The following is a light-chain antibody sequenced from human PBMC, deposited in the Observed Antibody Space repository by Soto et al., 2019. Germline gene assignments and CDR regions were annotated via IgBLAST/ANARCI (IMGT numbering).Light chain of an antibody. CDR1: RSLSGY. Sequence: DIVLTQSPGTLSLSPGERASLSCRASRSLSGYLAWYQQRPGQAPRLLIYTTSNRATDIPDRFSGSGSGTDFTLTISRLEPEDFAVYYCQQYGSSPWTFGQGTKVEIK. V-gene: IGKV3-20*01. J-gene: IGKJ1*01. CDR2: TTS. CDR3: QQYGSSPWT.